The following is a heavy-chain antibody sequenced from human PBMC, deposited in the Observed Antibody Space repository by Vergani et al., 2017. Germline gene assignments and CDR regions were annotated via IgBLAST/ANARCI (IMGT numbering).Heavy chain of an antibody. CDR1: GGSISSGGYY. Sequence: QVQLQESGPGLVKPSQTLSLTCTVSGGSISSGGYYWSWIRQHPGKGLEWIWYIYYSGSTYYNPSLKSRVTISVDTSKNQFSLKLSSVTAADTAVYYCARAGDCSGGSCYFPNYYYYGMDVWGQGTTVTVSS. CDR2: IYYSGST. D-gene: IGHD2-15*01. CDR3: ARAGDCSGGSCYFPNYYYYGMDV. J-gene: IGHJ6*02. V-gene: IGHV4-31*03.